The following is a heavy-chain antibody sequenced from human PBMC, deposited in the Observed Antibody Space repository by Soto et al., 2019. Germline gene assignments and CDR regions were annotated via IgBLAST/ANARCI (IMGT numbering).Heavy chain of an antibody. CDR3: ACIFSGGYGYGFYYYGMDV. J-gene: IGHJ6*02. D-gene: IGHD5-18*01. V-gene: IGHV4-39*01. CDR2: TYYSGST. Sequence: SETLSLTCTVSGGSISSSSYYWGWIRQPPGEGLEWIGSTYYSGSTYYNPSLKSRVTISVDTSKNQFSLKLSSVTAADTAVYYCACIFSGGYGYGFYYYGMDVWGQGTTVT. CDR1: GGSISSSSYY.